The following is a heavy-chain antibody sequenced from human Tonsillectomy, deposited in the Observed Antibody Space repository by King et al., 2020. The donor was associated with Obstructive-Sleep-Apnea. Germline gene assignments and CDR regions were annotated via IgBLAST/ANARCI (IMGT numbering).Heavy chain of an antibody. CDR2: INWSGAST. Sequence: QLVESGGGVVRPGGSLRLSCAASGLTFDDYAMNWVRHAPGKGLEWVAGINWSGASTGYADSVKGRFTISRDSAKNSLYLQMNSLRAEDTALYHCARSTYSYGSYYYGMDVWGQGTTVTVSS. CDR3: ARSTYSYGSYYYGMDV. V-gene: IGHV3-20*01. CDR1: GLTFDDYA. J-gene: IGHJ6*02. D-gene: IGHD5-18*01.